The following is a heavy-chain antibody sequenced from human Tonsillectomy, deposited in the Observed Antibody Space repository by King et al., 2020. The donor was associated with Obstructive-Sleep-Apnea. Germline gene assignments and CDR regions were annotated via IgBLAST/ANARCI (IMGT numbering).Heavy chain of an antibody. J-gene: IGHJ4*02. V-gene: IGHV1-2*02. CDR2: INPNSGGT. CDR3: ARARGITMIVVVPGDY. Sequence: QLVQSGAEVKKPGASVKVSCKASGYTFTGFYMHWVRQAPGQGLEWMGWINPNSGGTNYAQKFQGRVTMTRDTSISTAYMELSRLRSDDTAVYYCARARGITMIVVVPGDYWGQGTLVTVSS. D-gene: IGHD3-22*01. CDR1: GYTFTGFY.